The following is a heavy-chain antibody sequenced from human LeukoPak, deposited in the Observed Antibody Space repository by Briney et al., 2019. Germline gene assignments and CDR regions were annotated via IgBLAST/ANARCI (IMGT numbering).Heavy chain of an antibody. CDR3: ASAGGDSRSPLPFYY. CDR1: GFTFGSYW. D-gene: IGHD6-6*01. Sequence: GGPLRLSCAASGFTFGSYWMSWVRQAPGKGLEWVANIKQDGSEKYYVDSVKGRFTISRDNAENSLSLQMNSLRAEDTAVYYCASAGGDSRSPLPFYYWGQGTLVTVSS. V-gene: IGHV3-7*03. J-gene: IGHJ4*02. CDR2: IKQDGSEK.